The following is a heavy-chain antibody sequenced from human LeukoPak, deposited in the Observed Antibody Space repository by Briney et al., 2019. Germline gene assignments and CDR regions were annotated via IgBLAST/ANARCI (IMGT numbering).Heavy chain of an antibody. J-gene: IGHJ4*02. CDR1: GYTFTGYY. CDR3: ARELVGATLIGPIDY. D-gene: IGHD1-26*01. V-gene: IGHV1-2*02. Sequence: ASVKVSFKASGYTFTGYYIHWVRQAPGQGLEWMGWINPNSGGTNYAQKFQGRVTMTRDTSISTAYMELSRLRSDDTAAYYCARELVGATLIGPIDYWGQGTLVTVSS. CDR2: INPNSGGT.